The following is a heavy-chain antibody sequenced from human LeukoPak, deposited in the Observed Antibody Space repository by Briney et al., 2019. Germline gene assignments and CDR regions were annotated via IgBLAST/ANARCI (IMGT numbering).Heavy chain of an antibody. CDR3: ARNSGASFSLWFGRYAFDI. CDR2: ISWDGGST. J-gene: IGHJ3*02. V-gene: IGHV3-43*01. Sequence: HPGGSLRLSCAASGFTFDDYTMHWVRQAPGKGLEWVSLISWDGGSTYYADSVKGRFTISRDNSKNSLYLQMNSLRTEDTALYYCARNSGASFSLWFGRYAFDIWGQGTMVTVSS. D-gene: IGHD3-10*01. CDR1: GFTFDDYT.